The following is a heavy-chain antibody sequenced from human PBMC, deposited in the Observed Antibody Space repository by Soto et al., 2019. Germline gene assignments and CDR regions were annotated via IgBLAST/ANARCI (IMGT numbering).Heavy chain of an antibody. D-gene: IGHD4-4*01. J-gene: IGHJ4*02. CDR2: ISGGGSNT. V-gene: IGHV3-23*01. Sequence: EVQLLESGGGLVQRGGSLRLSCAASGFPFSSYVMSWVRQAPGKGLEWVSGISGGGSNTFYEDSVKGRFTISRDNSKNTLLLQMNSLGAEDTAVYYCAKDSNKYSSSLRGRYFDYWGQVIGVTVSS. CDR1: GFPFSSYV. CDR3: AKDSNKYSSSLRGRYFDY.